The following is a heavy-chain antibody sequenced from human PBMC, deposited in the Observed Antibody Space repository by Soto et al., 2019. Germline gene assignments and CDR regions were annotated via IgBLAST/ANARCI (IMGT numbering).Heavy chain of an antibody. CDR2: ISSSGSTI. Sequence: GGSLRLSCAASGFTFSDYYMSWIRQAPGKGLEWVSYISSSGSTIYYADSVKGRFTISRDNAKNSLYLQMNSLRAEDTAVYYCARDLAYSSGWSPYNWFDPWGQGTLVTVSS. CDR3: ARDLAYSSGWSPYNWFDP. CDR1: GFTFSDYY. D-gene: IGHD6-19*01. J-gene: IGHJ5*02. V-gene: IGHV3-11*01.